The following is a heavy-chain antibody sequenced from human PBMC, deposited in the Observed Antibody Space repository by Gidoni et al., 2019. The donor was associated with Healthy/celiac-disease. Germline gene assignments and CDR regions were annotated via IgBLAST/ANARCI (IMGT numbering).Heavy chain of an antibody. D-gene: IGHD2-15*01. CDR2: ISSSSSYI. CDR1: GFTFSRYS. CDR3: ARVSVAR. Sequence: EVQLVESEGGLVKPGGSLRLSCAASGFTFSRYSMNGVRQAPWKGLESVSSISSSSSYIYYADSVKCRFTISRDNAKNSLYLQMNSLRAEDTAVYYCARVSVARWGQGTLVTVSS. V-gene: IGHV3-21*01. J-gene: IGHJ4*02.